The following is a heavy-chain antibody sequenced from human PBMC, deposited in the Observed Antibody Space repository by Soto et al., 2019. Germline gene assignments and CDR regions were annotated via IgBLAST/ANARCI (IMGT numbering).Heavy chain of an antibody. V-gene: IGHV5-51*01. CDR1: GYTFNSYW. CDR3: ARLPVLSLVAVWGFDY. J-gene: IGHJ4*02. D-gene: IGHD3-16*01. Sequence: PGESLKISCKTSGYTFNSYWIAWVRQMPGKGLEFMGIIYPGDSETRYSPSFQGQVTISADKSNTTAHLQWSSLKASDTAMYFCARLPVLSLVAVWGFDYWGLGTLVTVSS. CDR2: IYPGDSET.